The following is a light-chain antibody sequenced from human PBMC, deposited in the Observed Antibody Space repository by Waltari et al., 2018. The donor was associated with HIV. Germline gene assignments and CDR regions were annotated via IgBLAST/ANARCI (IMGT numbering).Light chain of an antibody. J-gene: IGKJ4*01. CDR2: DAS. CDR1: QGISSA. CDR3: QQFNHYPPL. V-gene: IGKV1D-13*01. Sequence: AIQLTQSPPSLSASVGDSVTITCRASQGISSALAWYQQRPGKPPNLLIYDASTLEGGVPSRFSGSGSGTDFTLTISSLQPEDSATYYCQQFNHYPPLFGGGIKVAI.